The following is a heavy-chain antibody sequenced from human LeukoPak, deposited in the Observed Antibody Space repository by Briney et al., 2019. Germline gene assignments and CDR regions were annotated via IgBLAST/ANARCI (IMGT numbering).Heavy chain of an antibody. V-gene: IGHV4-61*02. CDR3: ARYSGSYYGWFDS. CDR2: IYTSGST. Sequence: SETLSLTCTVSGGSISSGGYSWSWIRQPAGKGLEWIGPIYTSGSTNYNPSLKSRVTMSVDTSKNQFSLRLSSVTAADTAVYYCARYSGSYYGWFDSWGQGTLVTVSS. CDR1: GGSISSGGYS. J-gene: IGHJ5*01. D-gene: IGHD1-26*01.